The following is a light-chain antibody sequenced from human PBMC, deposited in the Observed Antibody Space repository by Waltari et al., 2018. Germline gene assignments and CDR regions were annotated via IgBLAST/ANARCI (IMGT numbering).Light chain of an antibody. CDR3: QQSYSTPYT. CDR2: DAS. J-gene: IGKJ2*01. CDR1: QSIRTY. Sequence: DIQMTQSPSSLFASVGDRVTITCRASQSIRTYLNWYKQKPGNAPKLLIYDASSLQSGVPSRFSGSGSGSDFTLTISSLQPEDFATYFCQQSYSTPYTFGQGTKLEIK. V-gene: IGKV1-39*01.